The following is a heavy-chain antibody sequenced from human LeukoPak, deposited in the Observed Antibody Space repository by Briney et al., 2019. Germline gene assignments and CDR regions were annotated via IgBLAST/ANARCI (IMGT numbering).Heavy chain of an antibody. CDR2: IYYSGST. J-gene: IGHJ4*02. Sequence: PSETLSLTCTVSGGSISSSSYYWGWIRQPPGKGLEWIGSIYYSGSTYYNPSLKSRVTISVDTSKNQFSLKLSSVTAADTAVYYCARGPKQYSSGWYGTYYFDYWGQGTLVTVSS. D-gene: IGHD6-19*01. CDR1: GGSISSSSYY. V-gene: IGHV4-39*01. CDR3: ARGPKQYSSGWYGTYYFDY.